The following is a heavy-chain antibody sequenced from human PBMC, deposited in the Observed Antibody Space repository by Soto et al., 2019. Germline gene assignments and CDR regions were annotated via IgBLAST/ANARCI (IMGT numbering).Heavy chain of an antibody. J-gene: IGHJ4*02. Sequence: PSETLSLTCAVYGGSFSGYYWTWIRQPPGKGLEWIGEINHRRSTSYNPSLKRRVTMSIDTSKNHFSLKLSSVTAADTAVYYCARLPIVGATSYFDCWGQGTLVTVSS. D-gene: IGHD1-26*01. CDR1: GGSFSGYY. CDR3: ARLPIVGATSYFDC. V-gene: IGHV4-34*01. CDR2: INHRRST.